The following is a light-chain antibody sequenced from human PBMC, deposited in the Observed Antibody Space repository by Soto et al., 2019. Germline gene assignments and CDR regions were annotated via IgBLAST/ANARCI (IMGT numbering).Light chain of an antibody. V-gene: IGLV2-14*01. J-gene: IGLJ1*01. CDR1: TSDVGGYNY. CDR3: NSYTSSTAYV. Sequence: QCLLTQPASVSGSRGKSNIISCIGTTSDVGGYNYVSWYQLHPGKAPKLIIYEVSNRPSGVSNRFSGSKSGNTASLTISGLQAEDEADYYCNSYTSSTAYVFGTGTKVTVL. CDR2: EVS.